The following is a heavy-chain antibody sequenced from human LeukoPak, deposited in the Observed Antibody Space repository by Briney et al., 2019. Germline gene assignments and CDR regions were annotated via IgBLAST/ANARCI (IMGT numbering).Heavy chain of an antibody. D-gene: IGHD5-12*01. Sequence: SETLSLTCAVSGGSISSSNWWSWVRQPPGKGLEWIGEIYHSGSTNYNPSLKSRVTISVDTSTNQFSLRLSSVTAADTAVYYCARGQVGLVAMGEFDFWGQGTLVTVSS. CDR1: GGSISSSNW. J-gene: IGHJ4*02. CDR3: ARGQVGLVAMGEFDF. V-gene: IGHV4-4*02. CDR2: IYHSGST.